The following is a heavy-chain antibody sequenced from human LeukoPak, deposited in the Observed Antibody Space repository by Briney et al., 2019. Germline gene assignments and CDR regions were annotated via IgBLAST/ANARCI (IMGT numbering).Heavy chain of an antibody. J-gene: IGHJ3*02. CDR2: IYHSGST. V-gene: IGHV4-30-2*01. CDR3: ARVGGGTSAFDI. CDR1: GGSISSGGYS. D-gene: IGHD3-16*01. Sequence: SETLSLTCAVSGGSISSGGYSWSWIRQPPGKSLEWIGYIYHSGSTYYNPSLKSRVTISVDRSKNQFSLKLSSVTAADTAVYYCARVGGGTSAFDIWGQGTMVTVSS.